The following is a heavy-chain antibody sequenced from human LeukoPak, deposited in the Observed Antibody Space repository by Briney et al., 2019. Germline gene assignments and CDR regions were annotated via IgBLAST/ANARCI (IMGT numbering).Heavy chain of an antibody. CDR3: ARDPAYYYDSSGSVY. V-gene: IGHV3-66*01. CDR2: IYSGGST. D-gene: IGHD3-22*01. Sequence: GGSLRLSCAASGFTVSSNYMSWVRQAPGKGLEWVSVIYSGGSTYYADSVKGRITISRDNSKNTLYLQMNSLRAEDTAVYCCARDPAYYYDSSGSVYWGQGTLVTVSS. CDR1: GFTVSSNY. J-gene: IGHJ4*02.